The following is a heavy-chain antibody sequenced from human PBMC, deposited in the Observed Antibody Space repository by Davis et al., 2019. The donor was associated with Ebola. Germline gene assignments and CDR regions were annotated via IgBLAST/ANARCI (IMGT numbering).Heavy chain of an antibody. CDR1: GGSFSGFY. CDR2: INHSGST. V-gene: IGHV4-34*01. CDR3: ARGRNIVVVTAILNY. J-gene: IGHJ4*02. Sequence: SETLSLTCAVYGGSFSGFYWSWIRQPPGKGLEWIGEINHSGSTNYNPSLKSRVTMSADTSKNQFSLKLSSVTAADTAVYYCARGRNIVVVTAILNYWGQGTLVTVSS. D-gene: IGHD2-21*02.